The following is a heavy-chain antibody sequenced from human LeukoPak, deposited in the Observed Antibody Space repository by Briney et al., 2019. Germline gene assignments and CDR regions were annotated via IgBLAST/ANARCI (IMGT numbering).Heavy chain of an antibody. V-gene: IGHV4-30-2*01. J-gene: IGHJ4*02. CDR1: GGSISSGGYS. Sequence: SQTLSLTCAVSGGSISSGGYSWSWIRQPPGKGLEWIGYIYHSGSTYYNPSLKSRVTISVDRSKNQFSLKLSSATAADTAVYYCARGGDFDYWGQGTLVTVSS. CDR2: IYHSGST. D-gene: IGHD3-16*01. CDR3: ARGGDFDY.